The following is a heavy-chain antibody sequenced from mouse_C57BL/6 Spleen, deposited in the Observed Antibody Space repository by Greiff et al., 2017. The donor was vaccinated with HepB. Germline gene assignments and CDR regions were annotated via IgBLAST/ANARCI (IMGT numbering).Heavy chain of an antibody. CDR2: IYPRSGNT. J-gene: IGHJ1*03. V-gene: IGHV1-81*01. CDR3: ARRGFITTVDLDV. Sequence: QVQLKQSGAELARPGASVKLSCKASGYTFTSYGISWVKQRTGQGLEWIGEIYPRSGNTYYNEKFKGKATLTADKSSSTAYMELRSLTSEDSAVYFCARRGFITTVDLDVWGTGTTVTVSS. D-gene: IGHD1-1*01. CDR1: GYTFTSYG.